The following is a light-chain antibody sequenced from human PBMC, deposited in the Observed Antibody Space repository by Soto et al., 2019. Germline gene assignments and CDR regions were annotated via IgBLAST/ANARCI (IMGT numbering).Light chain of an antibody. CDR2: SAN. V-gene: IGKV1-5*01. CDR1: QDISTF. Sequence: DIQMTQSPSTLSASVGDRVTMTCRASQDISTFLVWFQQRPGKVPKRLMYSANRLESGVPSRFGGSGSGTEFTLTISSLQPDDFATYYCQHYNSYSEAFGQGTKVDI. J-gene: IGKJ1*01. CDR3: QHYNSYSEA.